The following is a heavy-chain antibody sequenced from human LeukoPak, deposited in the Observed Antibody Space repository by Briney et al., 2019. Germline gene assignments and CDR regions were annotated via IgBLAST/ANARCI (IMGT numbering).Heavy chain of an antibody. CDR1: GFTFSSYE. CDR2: ISSSGSTI. Sequence: GGSLRLSCAASGFTFSSYEMNWVRQAPGKGLEWVSYISSSGSTIYYADSVKGRFTISKDNAKNSLYLQMNSLRVEDTAVYYCARGRPGAFDIWGQGTMVTVSS. CDR3: ARGRPGAFDI. V-gene: IGHV3-48*03. J-gene: IGHJ3*02.